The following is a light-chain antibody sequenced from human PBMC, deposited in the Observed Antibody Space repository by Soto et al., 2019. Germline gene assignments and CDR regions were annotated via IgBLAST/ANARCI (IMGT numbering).Light chain of an antibody. CDR3: QQYGSSPLYT. CDR2: GAS. Sequence: EIVLTQSPGILSLSPGERATLSCRASQSVSSSYLAWYQQKPGQAPRLVTHGASSRATGIPDRFSGSGSGTDFILTISILEPEDFAVYYCQQYGSSPLYTFGQGTKLEIK. J-gene: IGKJ2*01. V-gene: IGKV3-20*01. CDR1: QSVSSSY.